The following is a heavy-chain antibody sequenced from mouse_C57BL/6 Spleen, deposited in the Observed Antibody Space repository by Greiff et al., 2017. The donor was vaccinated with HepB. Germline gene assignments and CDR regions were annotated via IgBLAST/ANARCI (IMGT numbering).Heavy chain of an antibody. CDR3: ARSITTVVGDY. D-gene: IGHD1-1*01. J-gene: IGHJ2*01. V-gene: IGHV1-61*01. Sequence: VKLQQPGAELVRPGSSVKLSCKASGYTFTSYWMDWVKQRPGQGLEWIGNIYPSDSETHYNQKFKDKATLTVDKSSSTAYMQLSSLTSEDSAVYYCARSITTVVGDYWGQGTTLTVSS. CDR1: GYTFTSYW. CDR2: IYPSDSET.